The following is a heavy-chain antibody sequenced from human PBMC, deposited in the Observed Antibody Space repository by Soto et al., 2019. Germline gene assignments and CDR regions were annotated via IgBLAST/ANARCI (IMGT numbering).Heavy chain of an antibody. CDR3: ARDPPEYSSSSGVFDY. J-gene: IGHJ4*02. Sequence: GGSLRLSCAASGFTFSSYGMHWVRQAPGKGLEWVAVIWYDGSNKYYADSVKGRFTISRDNSKNTLYLQMNSLRAEDTAVYYCARDPPEYSSSSGVFDYWGQGTLVTVSS. D-gene: IGHD6-6*01. CDR1: GFTFSSYG. CDR2: IWYDGSNK. V-gene: IGHV3-33*01.